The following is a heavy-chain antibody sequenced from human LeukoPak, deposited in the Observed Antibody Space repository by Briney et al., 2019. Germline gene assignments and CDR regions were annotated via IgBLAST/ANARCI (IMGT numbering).Heavy chain of an antibody. V-gene: IGHV4-34*01. Sequence: SETLSLTCAVYGGSFSGYYWSWIRQPPGKGLEWIGGINHSGSTNYNPSLKSRVTISVDTSKNQFSLKLSSVTAADTAVYYCARMIVAPDFDYWGQGTLVTVSS. CDR3: ARMIVAPDFDY. CDR2: INHSGST. CDR1: GGSFSGYY. D-gene: IGHD3-22*01. J-gene: IGHJ4*02.